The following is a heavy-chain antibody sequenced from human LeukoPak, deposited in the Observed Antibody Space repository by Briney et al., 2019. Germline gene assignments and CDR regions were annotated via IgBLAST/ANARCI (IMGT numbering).Heavy chain of an antibody. Sequence: GGSLRLSCAASGFTFSSYWMHWVRQAPGKGLVWVSRINSDMSTTTYADSVKGRFTISKDNAKDTLYLQMNSLRAEDTAVYYYARAGRGLRYFDWLTYDYWGQGTLVTVSS. D-gene: IGHD3-9*01. CDR2: INSDMSTT. CDR3: ARAGRGLRYFDWLTYDY. V-gene: IGHV3-74*01. CDR1: GFTFSSYW. J-gene: IGHJ4*02.